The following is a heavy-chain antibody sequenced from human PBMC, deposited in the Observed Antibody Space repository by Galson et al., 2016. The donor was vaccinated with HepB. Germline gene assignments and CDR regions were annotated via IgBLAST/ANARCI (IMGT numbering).Heavy chain of an antibody. Sequence: SLRLSCAASGFTFSSYAIHWVRQSPDKGLEWVAAISDDGDAKYYGDSGKGRFTISRDRPENRVYLQMNSLRHDDTALYFCAKVAVVSATDGWLDVWGQGATVIVSS. CDR2: ISDDGDAK. J-gene: IGHJ6*02. CDR1: GFTFSSYA. D-gene: IGHD6-19*01. CDR3: AKVAVVSATDGWLDV. V-gene: IGHV3-30*18.